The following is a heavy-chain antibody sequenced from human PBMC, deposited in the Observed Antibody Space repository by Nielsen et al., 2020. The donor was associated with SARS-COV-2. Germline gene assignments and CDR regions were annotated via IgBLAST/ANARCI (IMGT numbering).Heavy chain of an antibody. V-gene: IGHV1-2*02. CDR2: INPNSGGT. CDR1: GYTFTGYY. D-gene: IGHD3-16*01. CDR3: ARDVNMITFGGVMYYFDY. J-gene: IGHJ4*02. Sequence: ASVKVSCKASGYTFTGYYMHWVRQAPEQGLEWMGWINPNSGGTNYAQKFQGRVTMTTDTSTSTAYMELRSLRSDDTAAYYCARDVNMITFGGVMYYFDYWGQGTLVTVSS.